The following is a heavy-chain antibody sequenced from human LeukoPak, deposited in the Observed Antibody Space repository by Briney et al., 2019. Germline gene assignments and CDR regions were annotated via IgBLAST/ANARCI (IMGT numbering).Heavy chain of an antibody. D-gene: IGHD3-3*01. Sequence: ASVKVSCKASGYTFTSYGISWVRQAPGQGLEWMGWISAYNGNTNYAQKLQGRVTMTTDTSTSTAYMELRSLRSDDTAVYYCARDNVRIGEEWLLYQDYYYGMDVWGQGTTVTVSS. J-gene: IGHJ6*02. V-gene: IGHV1-18*01. CDR1: GYTFTSYG. CDR3: ARDNVRIGEEWLLYQDYYYGMDV. CDR2: ISAYNGNT.